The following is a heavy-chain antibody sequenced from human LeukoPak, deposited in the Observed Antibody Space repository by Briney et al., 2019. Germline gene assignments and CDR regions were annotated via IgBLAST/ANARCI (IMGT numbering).Heavy chain of an antibody. J-gene: IGHJ4*02. D-gene: IGHD2-2*01. Sequence: GGSLSLSCAASGFTFSSYGMHWVRQAPGKGLEWVAVISYDGSNKYYADSVKGRFTISRDNSKNTLYLQMNSLRAEDTAVYYCAKNPGWVVVVQAALDYWAQETLSPSPQ. V-gene: IGHV3-30*18. CDR2: ISYDGSNK. CDR1: GFTFSSYG. CDR3: AKNPGWVVVVQAALDY.